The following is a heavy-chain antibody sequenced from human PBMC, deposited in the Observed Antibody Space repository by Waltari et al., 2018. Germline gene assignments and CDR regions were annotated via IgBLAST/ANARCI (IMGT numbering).Heavy chain of an antibody. CDR1: GGPISSGGYS. V-gene: IGHV4-30-2*01. CDR2: IYHSGSN. CDR3: ARTSIAARDGMDV. D-gene: IGHD6-6*01. J-gene: IGHJ6*02. Sequence: QLQLQESGSGLVKPSQTLSLTCAVSGGPISSGGYSCSWIRPQPGKGLEWSGYIYHSGSNYYNPSLKSRVTLSVDRSKNQFSLKLSSVTAAETAVYYGARTSIAARDGMDVWGQGTTVTVSS.